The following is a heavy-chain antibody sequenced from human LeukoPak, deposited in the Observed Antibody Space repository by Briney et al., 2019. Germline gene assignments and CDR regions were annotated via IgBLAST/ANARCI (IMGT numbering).Heavy chain of an antibody. V-gene: IGHV3-7*03. Sequence: GGSLRLSCAASGFTFSSYWMSWVRQAPGKGLEWVANIKQDGSEKYYVDSVKGRSTISRDNAKNSLYLQMNSLRAEDTAVYYCARDPRTYDYVWGSYPSFDYWGQGTLVTVSS. D-gene: IGHD3-16*02. J-gene: IGHJ4*02. CDR2: IKQDGSEK. CDR3: ARDPRTYDYVWGSYPSFDY. CDR1: GFTFSSYW.